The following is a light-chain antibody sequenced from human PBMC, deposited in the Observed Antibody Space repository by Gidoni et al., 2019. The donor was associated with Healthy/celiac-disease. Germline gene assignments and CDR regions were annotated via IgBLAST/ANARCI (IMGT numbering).Light chain of an antibody. J-gene: IGLJ2*01. V-gene: IGLV3-21*02. CDR3: QVWDSSSDLVV. Sequence: SYVLTQPPSVSVASGQTARITCGGNNIGSKSVHWYQQKTGQAPGLVVDDDSDRPSGIPERFSGSNSGNTATLTISRVEAGDEADYYCQVWDSSSDLVVFGGGTKLTVL. CDR1: NIGSKS. CDR2: DDS.